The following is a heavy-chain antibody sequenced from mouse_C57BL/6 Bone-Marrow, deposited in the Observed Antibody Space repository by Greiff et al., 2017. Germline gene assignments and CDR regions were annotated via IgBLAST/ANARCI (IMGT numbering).Heavy chain of an antibody. V-gene: IGHV14-4*01. Sequence: EVQLQQSGAELVRPGASVKLSCTASGFNIKDDYMHWVKQRPEQGLEWIGWIDPENGDTEYASKFQGKATITADTSSNTAYLQLSILTSEDTAVYYCTTYDGYYAMDYWGQGTSVTVSS. CDR3: TTYDGYYAMDY. J-gene: IGHJ4*01. CDR1: GFNIKDDY. D-gene: IGHD2-3*01. CDR2: IDPENGDT.